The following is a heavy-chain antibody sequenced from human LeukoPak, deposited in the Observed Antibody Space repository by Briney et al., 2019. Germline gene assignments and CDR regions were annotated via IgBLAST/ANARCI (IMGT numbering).Heavy chain of an antibody. CDR1: DAYIGSSF. J-gene: IGHJ3*02. Sequence: SETLSLTCSISDAYIGSSFWSWIRLPPGKGLEWIGSISYRGRTNYSPYLKSRATISMDTSKSQLSLVLTSVTAADTALYYCARDRSGSYYTFDIWGQGTMVTVSS. CDR2: ISYRGRT. D-gene: IGHD1-26*01. CDR3: ARDRSGSYYTFDI. V-gene: IGHV4-59*13.